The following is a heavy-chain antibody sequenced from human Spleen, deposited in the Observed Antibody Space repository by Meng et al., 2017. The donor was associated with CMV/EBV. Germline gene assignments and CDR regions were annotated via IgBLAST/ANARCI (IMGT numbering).Heavy chain of an antibody. D-gene: IGHD3-10*01. CDR1: GFTFNTYA. Sequence: GGSLRLSCEASGFTFNTYAMHWVRQAPGKGLEWVATISDDGIKTFYADSLKGRFTISRDNAENMLSLQMNSLRLEDTAVYYCALPSWYGGDKYFYYGMDVWGQGTTVTVSS. V-gene: IGHV3-30-3*01. CDR2: ISDDGIKT. CDR3: ALPSWYGGDKYFYYGMDV. J-gene: IGHJ6*02.